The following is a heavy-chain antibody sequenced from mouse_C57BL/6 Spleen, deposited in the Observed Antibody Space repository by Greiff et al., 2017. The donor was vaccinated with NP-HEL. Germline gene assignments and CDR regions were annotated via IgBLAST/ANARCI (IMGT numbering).Heavy chain of an antibody. CDR1: GYTFTSYW. D-gene: IGHD1-1*01. CDR2: IYPGSGST. V-gene: IGHV1-55*01. CDR3: AREEDLFYGSKYFDY. J-gene: IGHJ2*01. Sequence: QVQLKQPGAELVKPGASVKMSCKASGYTFTSYWITWVKQRPGQGLEWIGDIYPGSGSTNYNEKFKSKATLTVDTSSSTAYMQLSSLTSEDSAVYYCAREEDLFYGSKYFDYWGQGTTLTVSS.